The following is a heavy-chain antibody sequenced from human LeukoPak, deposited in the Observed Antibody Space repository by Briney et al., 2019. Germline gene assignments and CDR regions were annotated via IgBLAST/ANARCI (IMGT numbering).Heavy chain of an antibody. J-gene: IGHJ3*02. V-gene: IGHV4-59*08. Sequence: SGTLSLTCTVSGGSISSYYWNWIRQPPGKGLELIGYIYYSGTTNYNPSLKSRVSMSVDTSKNQFSLKLSSVTAADTAVYFCARGPYSYDSSGAFDIWGQGTMVTVSS. CDR1: GGSISSYY. D-gene: IGHD3-22*01. CDR3: ARGPYSYDSSGAFDI. CDR2: IYYSGTT.